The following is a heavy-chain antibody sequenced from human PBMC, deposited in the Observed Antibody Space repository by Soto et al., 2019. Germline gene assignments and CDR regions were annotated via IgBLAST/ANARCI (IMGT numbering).Heavy chain of an antibody. CDR3: ARERLAVAVAGLSDY. CDR2: ISAYNGNT. Sequence: ALVKVSCKAFGYTFTSCGITWVRQAPGQGHEWMGWISAYNGNTNYAQKLQGRVTMTTDSSTSTAYMELRSLRSDDTAVYYFARERLAVAVAGLSDYWGQGTLVTVSS. CDR1: GYTFTSCG. J-gene: IGHJ4*02. V-gene: IGHV1-18*01. D-gene: IGHD6-19*01.